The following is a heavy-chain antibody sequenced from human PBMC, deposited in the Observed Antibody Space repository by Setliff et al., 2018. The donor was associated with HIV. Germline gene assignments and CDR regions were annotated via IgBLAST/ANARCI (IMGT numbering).Heavy chain of an antibody. D-gene: IGHD3-22*01. CDR2: INHSGST. CDR1: GGSFSGSY. CDR3: ARHVDYFDSSGNDAFDI. J-gene: IGHJ3*02. Sequence: PSETLSLTCAVYGGSFSGSYWSWIRQPPGKGLEWIGEINHSGSTNYSPSLKSRVTISVDTSKNQFSLKLSSVTAADTAVYYCARHVDYFDSSGNDAFDIWGQGTMVTVSS. V-gene: IGHV4-34*01.